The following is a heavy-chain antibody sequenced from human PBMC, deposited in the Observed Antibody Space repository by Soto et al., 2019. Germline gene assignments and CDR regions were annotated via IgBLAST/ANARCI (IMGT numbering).Heavy chain of an antibody. Sequence: ASVKVSCKASGYTFTRYYIHWVRLAPGQGLEWMGIINPRGGSTTYAQKFQGRVTLTSDTSTSTAYMELSRLRSEDTAVYFCARDSIVARYYFDYWGQGTPVTVSS. V-gene: IGHV1-46*01. CDR1: GYTFTRYY. CDR2: INPRGGST. J-gene: IGHJ4*02. CDR3: ARDSIVARYYFDY. D-gene: IGHD6-6*01.